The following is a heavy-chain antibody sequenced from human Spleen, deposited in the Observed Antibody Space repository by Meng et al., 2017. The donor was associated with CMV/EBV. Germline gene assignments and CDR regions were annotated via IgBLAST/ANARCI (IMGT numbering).Heavy chain of an antibody. CDR1: GGSITSGNYY. CDR3: ARDYSGTEGDNWFDP. Sequence: GSLRLSCTVSGGSITSGNYYWGWIRQSPGKGLVWIGSIYYSGSTYYSPSLKSRVTISVDPSRNQFSLKLSSVPAEDTAMYYCARDYSGTEGDNWFDPWGQGTLVTVSS. J-gene: IGHJ5*02. D-gene: IGHD1-1*01. V-gene: IGHV4-39*07. CDR2: IYYSGST.